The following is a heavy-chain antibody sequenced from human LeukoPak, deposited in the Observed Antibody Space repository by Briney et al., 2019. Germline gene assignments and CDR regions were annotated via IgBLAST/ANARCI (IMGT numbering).Heavy chain of an antibody. CDR2: IYSGGST. Sequence: GASLRLSWTASGLTVISDYMGSVRHAPRKGLEWVSVIYSGGSTYYPDSPKGGFPLSRDNSKNTLYLQMNSLRAKDTAVYYCARALAVTSYFDYWGQGTLVTVSS. J-gene: IGHJ4*02. CDR1: GLTVISDY. CDR3: ARALAVTSYFDY. V-gene: IGHV3-53*01. D-gene: IGHD6-19*01.